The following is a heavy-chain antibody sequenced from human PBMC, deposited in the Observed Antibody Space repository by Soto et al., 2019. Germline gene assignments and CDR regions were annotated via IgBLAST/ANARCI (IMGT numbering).Heavy chain of an antibody. CDR2: INPSGGST. V-gene: IGHV1-46*01. D-gene: IGHD5-18*01. J-gene: IGHJ4*02. Sequence: ASVKVSCKASGYTFTSYYMHWVRQAPGQGLEWMGIINPSGGSTSYAQKFQGRVTMTRDTSTSTVYMELSSLRSEDTAVYYCARDLLAAYSYGGHGGYWSQGTLVTVSS. CDR3: ARDLLAAYSYGGHGGY. CDR1: GYTFTSYY.